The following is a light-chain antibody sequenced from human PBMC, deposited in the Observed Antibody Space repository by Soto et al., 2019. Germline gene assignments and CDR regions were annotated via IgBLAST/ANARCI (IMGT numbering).Light chain of an antibody. CDR1: QSISDW. J-gene: IGKJ2*01. CDR3: QEYKSAT. V-gene: IGKV1-5*01. Sequence: DIQMTQSPSTLSASVGDRVTITCRASQSISDWLAWYQQKPGKAPKLLIYDASTLQSGVPSRFSGSGPGTEFTLTISSLQPDDFATYYCQEYKSATFGQGTKLEIE. CDR2: DAS.